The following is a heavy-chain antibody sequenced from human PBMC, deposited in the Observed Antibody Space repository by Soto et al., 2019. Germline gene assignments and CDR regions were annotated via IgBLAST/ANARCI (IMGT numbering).Heavy chain of an antibody. CDR2: FFSTGGT. CDR3: ASLQWDLLSFDY. D-gene: IGHD1-26*01. V-gene: IGHV4-39*01. Sequence: QLQLQESGPGLVKPSETLSLTCTVSGGSISSGSYYWGWIRQPPGKGLEWIGSFFSTGGTFYNPSLKSRVTISVDTSKNQFSLKLTSLTAADTAVYYCASLQWDLLSFDYWGQGTLVTVSS. CDR1: GGSISSGSYY. J-gene: IGHJ4*02.